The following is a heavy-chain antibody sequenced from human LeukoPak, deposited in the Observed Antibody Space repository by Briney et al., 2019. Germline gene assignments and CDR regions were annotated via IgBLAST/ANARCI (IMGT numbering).Heavy chain of an antibody. D-gene: IGHD6-13*01. Sequence: GGSLRLSCAASGFTFSSYSMHWVRQAPGKGLESISAISGDGGSTYYANSVKGRFTISRDNSENTLYLQMGSLTAEDMAVYYCAREGTPGTLDYWGQGTLVTVSS. CDR2: ISGDGGST. V-gene: IGHV3-64*01. CDR1: GFTFSSYS. J-gene: IGHJ4*02. CDR3: AREGTPGTLDY.